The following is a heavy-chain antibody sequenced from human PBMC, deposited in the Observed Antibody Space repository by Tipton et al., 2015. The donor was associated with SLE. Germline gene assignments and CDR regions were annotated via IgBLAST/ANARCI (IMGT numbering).Heavy chain of an antibody. CDR1: GFTFSSYW. V-gene: IGHV3-74*01. CDR3: ARASDYDPDAFDI. D-gene: IGHD3-22*01. Sequence: SLRLSCAASGFTFSSYWMHWVRQAPGKGLVWVSRINSDGSSTSYADSVKGRFTISRDNAKNTLYLQMNSLRAEDTAVYYCARASDYDPDAFDIWGQGTMVTVSS. J-gene: IGHJ3*02. CDR2: INSDGSST.